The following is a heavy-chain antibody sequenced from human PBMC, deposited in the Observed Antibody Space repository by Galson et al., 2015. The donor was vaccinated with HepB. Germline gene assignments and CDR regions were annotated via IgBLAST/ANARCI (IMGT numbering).Heavy chain of an antibody. D-gene: IGHD4-23*01. V-gene: IGHV1-69*04. Sequence: SCKASGGTFSSYAISWVRQAPGQGLEWMGRIIPILGIANYAQKFQGRVTITADKSTSTAYMELSSLRSEDTAVYYCARDLYGGKRGVYYYGMDVWGQGTTVTVSS. CDR2: IIPILGIA. J-gene: IGHJ6*02. CDR3: ARDLYGGKRGVYYYGMDV. CDR1: GGTFSSYA.